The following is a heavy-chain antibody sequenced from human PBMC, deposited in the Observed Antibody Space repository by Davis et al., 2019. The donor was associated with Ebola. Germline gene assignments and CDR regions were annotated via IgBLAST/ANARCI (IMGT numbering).Heavy chain of an antibody. CDR3: ARGMRQQRFDP. D-gene: IGHD6-13*01. Sequence: SVKVSCKASGGTFSSYAISWVRQAPGQGLEWMGGIIPILGIANYAQKFQGRVTITADESTSTAYMELSSLRSEDTAVYYCARGMRQQRFDPWGQGTLVTVSS. V-gene: IGHV1-69*10. J-gene: IGHJ5*02. CDR1: GGTFSSYA. CDR2: IIPILGIA.